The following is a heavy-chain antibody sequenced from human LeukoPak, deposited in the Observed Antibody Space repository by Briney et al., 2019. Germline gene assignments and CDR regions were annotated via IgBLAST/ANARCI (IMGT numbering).Heavy chain of an antibody. CDR3: ARDHVEWLRLGEIYYYYGMDV. CDR2: IIPIFGTA. Sequence: SVTVSCRASGYTFTSYGISWVRQAPGQGLEWMGGIIPIFGTANYAQKFQGRVTITADESTSTAYMELSSLRSEDTAVYYCARDHVEWLRLGEIYYYYGMDVWGQGTTVTVSS. D-gene: IGHD5-12*01. V-gene: IGHV1-69*13. J-gene: IGHJ6*02. CDR1: GYTFTSYG.